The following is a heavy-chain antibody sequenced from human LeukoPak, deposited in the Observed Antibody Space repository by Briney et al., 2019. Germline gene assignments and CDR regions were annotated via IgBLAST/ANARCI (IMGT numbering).Heavy chain of an antibody. V-gene: IGHV4-4*07. CDR1: GGSISTYY. D-gene: IGHD6-19*01. J-gene: IGHJ6*03. CDR3: AREGGQWPACQYYMDV. CDR2: IYTSGST. Sequence: KTSETLSLTCTVSGGSISTYYWSWIRQSAGKGLEWIGRIYTSGSTDYNSSLKSRVTMSVDTSKNQFSLKLSSVTAADTAIYYCAREGGQWPACQYYMDVWGKGTTVTVSS.